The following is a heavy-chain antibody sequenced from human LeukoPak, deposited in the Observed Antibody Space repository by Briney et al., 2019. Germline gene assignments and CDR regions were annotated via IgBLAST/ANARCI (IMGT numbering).Heavy chain of an antibody. D-gene: IGHD6-13*01. Sequence: PSETLSLTCAVYGGSFSGYYWSWIRQPPGKGLEWIGGINHSGSTNYNPSLKSRVTISVDTSKNQFSLKLSSVTAADTAVYYCARRLAAAGGNWFDPWGQGTLVTVSS. CDR2: INHSGST. CDR3: ARRLAAAGGNWFDP. V-gene: IGHV4-34*01. J-gene: IGHJ5*02. CDR1: GGSFSGYY.